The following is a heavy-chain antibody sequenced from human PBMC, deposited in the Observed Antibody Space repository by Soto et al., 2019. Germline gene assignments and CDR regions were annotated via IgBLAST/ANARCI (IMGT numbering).Heavy chain of an antibody. CDR1: GYTFTGYY. D-gene: IGHD3-10*01. V-gene: IGHV1-2*04. CDR2: INPNSGGT. J-gene: IGHJ4*02. CDR3: ARDARGDEAPMDY. Sequence: ASVKVSCKACGYTFTGYYMHWVRQAPGQGLEWMGWINPNSGGTNYAQKYQGWVTMTRDTSISTAYMELSRLRSDDTAVYYCARDARGDEAPMDYWGQGTLVTVSS.